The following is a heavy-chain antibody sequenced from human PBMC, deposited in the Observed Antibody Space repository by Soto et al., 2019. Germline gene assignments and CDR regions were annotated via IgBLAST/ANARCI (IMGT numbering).Heavy chain of an antibody. J-gene: IGHJ5*02. Sequence: QVQLVQSGAEVKKPGASVMVSCKASGYTFTSYAMHWVRQAPGQRLEWMGWINAGNGNTKYSQKFQGRVTITRDTSASTAYMELSSLRSEDTAVYYCARAAAGGFNWFDPWGQGTLVTVSS. V-gene: IGHV1-3*01. CDR3: ARAAAGGFNWFDP. D-gene: IGHD6-13*01. CDR1: GYTFTSYA. CDR2: INAGNGNT.